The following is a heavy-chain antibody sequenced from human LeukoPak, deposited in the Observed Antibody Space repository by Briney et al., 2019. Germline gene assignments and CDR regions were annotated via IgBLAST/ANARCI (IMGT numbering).Heavy chain of an antibody. CDR1: GGSISSHY. CDR2: IYYSGST. J-gene: IGHJ2*01. D-gene: IGHD6-6*01. CDR3: ARDYSSSRWYFDL. Sequence: SETLSLTCTVSGGSISSHYWSWIRQPPGKGLEWIGYIYYSGSTNYNPSLKSRVTISVDTSKNQFSLKLSSVTAADTAVNYCARDYSSSRWYFDLWGRGTLVTVSS. V-gene: IGHV4-59*11.